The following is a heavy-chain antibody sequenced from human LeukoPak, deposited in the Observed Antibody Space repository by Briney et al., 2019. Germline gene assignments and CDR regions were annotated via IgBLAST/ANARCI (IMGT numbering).Heavy chain of an antibody. CDR3: ARHGREGCTGGRCFQSFHYYGMDV. V-gene: IGHV5-51*01. D-gene: IGHD2-8*02. CDR1: GYTFSDYW. Sequence: GEPLKISCQDYGYTFSDYWIGWVRQVPGEGLEWVVIIFPADSDTKYSPSFQGQVTISVDRSTSTAYLQWSSLKASDTSVYYCARHGREGCTGGRCFQSFHYYGMDVWGQGTAVTVSS. J-gene: IGHJ6*02. CDR2: IFPADSDT.